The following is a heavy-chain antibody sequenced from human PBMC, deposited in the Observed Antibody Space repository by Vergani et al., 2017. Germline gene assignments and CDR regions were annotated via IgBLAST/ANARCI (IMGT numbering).Heavy chain of an antibody. CDR2: ISSSSSYI. J-gene: IGHJ3*02. Sequence: EVQLESGGGLVKPGGSLRLSCAASGFTFSSYSMHWVRQAPGKGLEWVSSISSSSSYIYYADSVKGRFTISRDNAKNSLYLQMNSLRAEDTAVYYCARVPHVMGQWLRLGVVSKTDAFDIWGQGTMVTVSS. CDR3: ARVPHVMGQWLRLGVVSKTDAFDI. V-gene: IGHV3-21*01. D-gene: IGHD5-12*01. CDR1: GFTFSSYS.